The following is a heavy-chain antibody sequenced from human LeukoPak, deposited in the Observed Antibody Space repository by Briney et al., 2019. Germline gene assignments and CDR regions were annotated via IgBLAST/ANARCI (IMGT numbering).Heavy chain of an antibody. D-gene: IGHD3-16*01. V-gene: IGHV3-66*01. CDR2: IYSGGST. CDR3: ASLGGARPFDY. J-gene: IGHJ4*02. Sequence: GGSLRLSCAASGFTVSSNYMSWVRQAPGEGLEWVSVIYSGGSTYYADSVKGRFTISRDNSKNTLYLQMNSLRAEDTAVYYCASLGGARPFDYWGQGTLVTVSS. CDR1: GFTVSSNY.